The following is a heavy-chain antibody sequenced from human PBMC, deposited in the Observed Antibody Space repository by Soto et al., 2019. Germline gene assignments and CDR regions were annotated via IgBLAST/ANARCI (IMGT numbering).Heavy chain of an antibody. D-gene: IGHD3-3*01. CDR3: ARTGIGLYYDFWSGPFYFDY. V-gene: IGHV4-39*01. J-gene: IGHJ4*02. CDR2: IYYSGST. CDR1: GGSISSSSYY. Sequence: SETLSLTCTVSGGSISSSSYYWGWIRQPPGKGLEWIGSIYYSGSTYYNPSLKSRVTISVDTSKNQFSLKLSSVTAADTAVYYCARTGIGLYYDFWSGPFYFDYWGQGTLVTVSS.